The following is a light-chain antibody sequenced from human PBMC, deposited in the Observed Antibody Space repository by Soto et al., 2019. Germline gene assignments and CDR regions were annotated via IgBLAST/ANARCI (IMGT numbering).Light chain of an antibody. V-gene: IGKV1-5*01. CDR2: DAS. CDR3: QKHNAAPLT. Sequence: DIQMTQSPSPLSASGGERVTITCRASQSVTNWLAWYQQKPGKAPKLLIYDASSLESGVPSRFSGSGSGTEFTLTISNLQPEDVATYYCQKHNAAPLTFGGGTKVDIK. CDR1: QSVTNW. J-gene: IGKJ4*01.